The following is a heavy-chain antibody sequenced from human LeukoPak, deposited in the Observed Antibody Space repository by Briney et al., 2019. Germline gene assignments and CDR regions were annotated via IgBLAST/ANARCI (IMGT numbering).Heavy chain of an antibody. J-gene: IGHJ5*02. CDR1: GGSISSHY. D-gene: IGHD5-18*01. Sequence: SETLSFTCTVSGGSISSHYWSWVRQPAGKGLEWIGRIYSSGSSNYNPSLKSRVTMSVDTSRKQLSLQVRSVTAADTAVYYCARGGRSYDSHGKFDPWGQGTLVTVSS. V-gene: IGHV4-4*07. CDR2: IYSSGSS. CDR3: ARGGRSYDSHGKFDP.